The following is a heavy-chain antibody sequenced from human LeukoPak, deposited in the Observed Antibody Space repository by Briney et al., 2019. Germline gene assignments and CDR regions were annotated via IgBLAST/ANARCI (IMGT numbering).Heavy chain of an antibody. CDR2: IYHSGST. CDR3: ARGGQLWFEPYYFDY. J-gene: IGHJ4*02. D-gene: IGHD5-18*01. V-gene: IGHV4-30-2*01. CDR1: GGSISSGGYS. Sequence: SETLSLTCSVSGGSISSGGYSWSWSRQPPGKGLEWIGYIYHSGSTYYNPSLKSRVTISVDRSKNQFSLKLSSVTAADTAVYYCARGGQLWFEPYYFDYWGQGTLVTVSS.